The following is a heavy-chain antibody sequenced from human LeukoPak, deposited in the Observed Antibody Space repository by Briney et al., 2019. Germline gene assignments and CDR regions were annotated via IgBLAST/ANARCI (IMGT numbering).Heavy chain of an antibody. V-gene: IGHV4-39*01. CDR1: GGSISSSSYY. D-gene: IGHD6-13*01. J-gene: IGHJ5*02. Sequence: SETLSLTCTVSGGSISSSSYYWGWIRQPPGKGLEWIGGIYYSGSTYYNPSLESRATISVDTSKNQFSLKLSSVTAADTAVYYCANTPLAAAGSPSAPFDLWGQGTLVTVSS. CDR3: ANTPLAAAGSPSAPFDL. CDR2: IYYSGST.